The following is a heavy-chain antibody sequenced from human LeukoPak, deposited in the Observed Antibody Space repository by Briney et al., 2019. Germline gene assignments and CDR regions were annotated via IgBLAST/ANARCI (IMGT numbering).Heavy chain of an antibody. D-gene: IGHD3-10*01. V-gene: IGHV3-30*03. Sequence: GGSLRLSCAASGFTFKNYGMHWVRQVPGKGLEWVAFMSYNGGNKYYSGSVKGRFSISRDDSKNTLYLQMNRLRADDTAIYYCARDRLWFGDLIDYFDYWGQGALVTVSS. CDR2: MSYNGGNK. CDR1: GFTFKNYG. CDR3: ARDRLWFGDLIDYFDY. J-gene: IGHJ4*02.